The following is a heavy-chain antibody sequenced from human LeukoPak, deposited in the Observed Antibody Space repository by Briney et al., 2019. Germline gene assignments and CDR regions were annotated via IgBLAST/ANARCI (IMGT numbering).Heavy chain of an antibody. V-gene: IGHV1-8*01. D-gene: IGHD1-1*01. CDR1: GYTFTSYD. Sequence: ASVKVSCKASGYTFTSYDINWVRQATGQGLEWMGWMNHKGGHTGYEQQFQGTVNITRNPSIRTAYMELSSLRSEDTAVYYCARGRYFYYFDYWGQGTLVTVSS. J-gene: IGHJ4*02. CDR3: ARGRYFYYFDY. CDR2: MNHKGGHT.